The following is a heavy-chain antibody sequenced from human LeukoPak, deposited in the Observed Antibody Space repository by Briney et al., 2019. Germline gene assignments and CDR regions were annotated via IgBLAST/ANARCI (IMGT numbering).Heavy chain of an antibody. CDR2: IYYSGST. Sequence: SQTLSLTCTVSVGSISRGDYYWSWIRQPPGKGLEWIGYIYYSGSTYYNPSLKSRVTISVDTSKNQFSLKLSSVTAADTAVYYCARTYRSSPFDYWGQGTLVTVSS. J-gene: IGHJ4*02. D-gene: IGHD6-6*01. V-gene: IGHV4-30-4*08. CDR3: ARTYRSSPFDY. CDR1: VGSISRGDYY.